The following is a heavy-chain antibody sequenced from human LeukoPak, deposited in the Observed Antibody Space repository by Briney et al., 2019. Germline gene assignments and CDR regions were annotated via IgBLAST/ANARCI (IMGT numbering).Heavy chain of an antibody. CDR3: ARDHAYCSSTSCSDY. D-gene: IGHD2-2*01. CDR1: GYSISSGYY. CDR2: IYHSGST. V-gene: IGHV4-38-2*02. Sequence: PSETLSLTCTVSGYSISSGYYWGWIRQPPGKGLEWIGSIYHSGSTYYNPSLKSRVTISVDTSKNQFSLKLSSVTAADTAVYYCARDHAYCSSTSCSDYWGQGTLVTVSS. J-gene: IGHJ4*02.